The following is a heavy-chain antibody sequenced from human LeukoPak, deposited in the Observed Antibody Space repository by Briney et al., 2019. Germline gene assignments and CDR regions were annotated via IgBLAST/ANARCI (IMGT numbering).Heavy chain of an antibody. CDR2: IRCDGSNK. D-gene: IGHD2-2*01. V-gene: IGHV3-30*02. CDR3: AKDDGDIVVVPAAIGLFDY. CDR1: GFTFSSYG. Sequence: PGGSLRLSCAASGFTFSSYGMHWVRQAPGKGLEWVAFIRCDGSNKYYADSVKGRFTISRDNSKNTLYLQMNSLRAEDTAVYYCAKDDGDIVVVPAAIGLFDYWGQGALVTVSS. J-gene: IGHJ4*02.